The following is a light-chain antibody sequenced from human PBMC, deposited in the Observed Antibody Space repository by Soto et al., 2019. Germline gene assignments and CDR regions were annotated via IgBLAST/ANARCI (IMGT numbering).Light chain of an antibody. CDR2: SAS. V-gene: IGKV3-15*01. J-gene: IGKJ1*01. CDR1: QSVSSK. Sequence: EIVMTQSPATLSLSPGQRATLSCRASQSVSSKLAWYQQRPGQAPRLLIYSASTRATGIPARFSGSGSGTEFTLTISSLQSEDFAVYSCQQYNDWPTWTFGQGTKVDIK. CDR3: QQYNDWPTWT.